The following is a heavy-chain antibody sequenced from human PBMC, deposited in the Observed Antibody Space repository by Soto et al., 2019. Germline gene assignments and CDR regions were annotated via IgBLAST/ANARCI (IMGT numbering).Heavy chain of an antibody. Sequence: QLQLQESGPGLLRPSETLSLTCNVSGGTISSSSYFWAWVRQPPGKTLEWIGHILYSGTTHYNESLKSRVTISVDTSKNPFSLRLNSVTPADTTVYYCARGGGYYGVLFDYWGQGTLVPVSS. J-gene: IGHJ4*02. D-gene: IGHD4-17*01. CDR2: ILYSGTT. CDR3: ARGGGYYGVLFDY. CDR1: GGTISSSSYF. V-gene: IGHV4-39*01.